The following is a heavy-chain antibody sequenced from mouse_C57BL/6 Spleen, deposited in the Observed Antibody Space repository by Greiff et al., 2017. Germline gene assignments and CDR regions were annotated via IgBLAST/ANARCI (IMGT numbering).Heavy chain of an antibody. D-gene: IGHD2-3*01. CDR3: ARGQDGYSCAMDY. CDR1: GYTFTDYN. V-gene: IGHV1-18*01. J-gene: IGHJ4*01. Sequence: EVQLQQSGPELVKPGASVKIPCKASGYTFTDYNMDWVKQSHGKSLEWIGDINPNNGGTIHNQKFKGKDTLTVAKFSSTAYMELRSLTSDDTAVYYSARGQDGYSCAMDYWGQGTSVTVSS. CDR2: INPNNGGT.